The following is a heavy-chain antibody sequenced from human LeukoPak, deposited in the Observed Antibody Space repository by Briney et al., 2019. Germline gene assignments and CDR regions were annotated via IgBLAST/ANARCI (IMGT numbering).Heavy chain of an antibody. D-gene: IGHD6-19*01. CDR2: INGDGSST. V-gene: IGHV3-74*01. Sequence: GGSLRLSCSASTSTFSTYWMHWVRQAPGKGLVWVSRINGDGSSTIYADPVRGRFTISRDNAKNMVYLQVNSLTAEDTAVYYCATGSGSYYDSWGQGTRVTVSS. CDR3: ATGSGSYYDS. CDR1: TSTFSTYW. J-gene: IGHJ4*02.